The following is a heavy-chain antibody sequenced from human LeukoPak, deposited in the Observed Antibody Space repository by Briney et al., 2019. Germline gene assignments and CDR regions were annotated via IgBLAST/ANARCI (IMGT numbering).Heavy chain of an antibody. J-gene: IGHJ1*01. CDR1: GFTFDDYA. V-gene: IGHV3-9*01. CDR3: AKAAAGTRGKYFQH. CDR2: ISWNSGSI. D-gene: IGHD6-13*01. Sequence: PGGSLRLSCAASGFTFDDYAMHWVRQAPGKGLEWVSGISWNSGSIGYADSVKGRFTISRDNAKNSLYLQMNSLRAEDTALYYCAKAAAGTRGKYFQHWGQGTLVTVSS.